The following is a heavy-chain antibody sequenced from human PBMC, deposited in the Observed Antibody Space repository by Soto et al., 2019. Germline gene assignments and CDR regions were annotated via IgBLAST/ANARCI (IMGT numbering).Heavy chain of an antibody. V-gene: IGHV4-31*03. CDR2: IYYSGST. Sequence: PSETLSLTCTVSGGSISSGGYYWSWIRQHPGKGLEWIGYIYYSGSTYYNPSLKSRVTISVDTSKNQFSLKLSSVTAADTAVYYCARDHGDYGYEYYYYGMDVWGQGTTVTVSS. J-gene: IGHJ6*02. CDR1: GGSISSGGYY. CDR3: ARDHGDYGYEYYYYGMDV. D-gene: IGHD4-17*01.